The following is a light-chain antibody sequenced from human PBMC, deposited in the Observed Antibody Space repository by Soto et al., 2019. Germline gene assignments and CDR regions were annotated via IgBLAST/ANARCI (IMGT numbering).Light chain of an antibody. CDR1: QSVLHSTNNRNY. CDR3: QQYYGSPLT. CDR2: WAS. J-gene: IGKJ4*01. Sequence: DIVLTQSPDSLAVSLGERVTVNCKSSQSVLHSTNNRNYVAWYQQKPGQPPKLLIYWASTRESGVPDRFSGSGSGTEFTLTISRLQAEDVAVYYCQQYYGSPLTFGGGTKVEIK. V-gene: IGKV4-1*01.